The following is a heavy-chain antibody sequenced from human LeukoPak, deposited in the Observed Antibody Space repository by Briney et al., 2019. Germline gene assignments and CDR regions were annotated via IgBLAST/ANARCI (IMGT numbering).Heavy chain of an antibody. J-gene: IGHJ6*03. Sequence: SETLSLTCTVSGDSISSSGDYWGWIRQPPGKGLEWIGNIYYSGSTYYSPSLKSRATIAVDTSKNQFSLKLTSVTAADTAVYYCARVGATYPHYYMDVWGKGTTVTVAS. V-gene: IGHV4-39*01. CDR1: GDSISSSGDY. CDR3: ARVGATYPHYYMDV. D-gene: IGHD3-16*01. CDR2: IYYSGST.